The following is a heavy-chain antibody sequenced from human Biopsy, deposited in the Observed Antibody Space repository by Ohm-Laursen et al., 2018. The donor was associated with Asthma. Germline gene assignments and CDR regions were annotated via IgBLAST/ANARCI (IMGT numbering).Heavy chain of an antibody. V-gene: IGHV3-30-3*01. CDR1: GFSFHNYP. CDR2: TSYDGANN. Sequence: SLRLSCSASGFSFHNYPMHWVRQAPGKGLEWVALTSYDGANNYYADSVKGRFTISRDNSKNTLYLQMNSLRAEDTAVYYCARDAWELQKPYAYYFDYWGQGTLVTVSS. CDR3: ARDAWELQKPYAYYFDY. J-gene: IGHJ4*02. D-gene: IGHD1-26*01.